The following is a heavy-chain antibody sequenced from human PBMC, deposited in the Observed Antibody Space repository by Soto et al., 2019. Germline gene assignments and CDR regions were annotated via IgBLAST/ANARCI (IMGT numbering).Heavy chain of an antibody. V-gene: IGHV3-23*01. CDR3: AQLGLMTFSHKHYFNH. Sequence: EVQLLESGGDLVQPGGSLRLSCVASGFSFDNYAMSWVRQAPGKGLEWVSAIKSDGSSTYYAASVKDRFIISRDNSKNTLYLQLTSLRAEDTAVYYCAQLGLMTFSHKHYFNHWGRGTLVTVSS. CDR1: GFSFDNYA. CDR2: IKSDGSST. D-gene: IGHD3-16*01. J-gene: IGHJ4*02.